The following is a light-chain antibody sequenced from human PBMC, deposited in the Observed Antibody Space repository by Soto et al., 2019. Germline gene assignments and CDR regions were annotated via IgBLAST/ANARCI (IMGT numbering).Light chain of an antibody. J-gene: IGLJ1*01. V-gene: IGLV2-14*01. CDR3: SSYTSSSTL. Sequence: QASQIVPASLSGSPGQSIPISCTGTSSDVGGYNYVSWYQQHPGKAPKLMIYAVTDRPSGVSSRFSGSKSGNTASLTISGLQAEDEADYYCSSYTSSSTLFGTGTKVTV. CDR2: AVT. CDR1: SSDVGGYNY.